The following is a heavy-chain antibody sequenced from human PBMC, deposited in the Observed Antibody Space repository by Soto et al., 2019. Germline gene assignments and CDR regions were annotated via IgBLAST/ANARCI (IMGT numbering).Heavy chain of an antibody. CDR3: ARADSAYAHGYYYDGMDV. CDR2: ISSSSSTI. J-gene: IGHJ6*02. V-gene: IGHV3-48*01. D-gene: IGHD5-12*01. CDR1: GFTFSSYS. Sequence: EVQLVESGGGLVQPGGSLRLSCAASGFTFSSYSMNWVRQAPGKGLEWVSYISSSSSTIYYADSVKGRFTISRDNAKNSLYLQVNSLRAEDTAVYYCARADSAYAHGYYYDGMDVWGQGTTVTVSS.